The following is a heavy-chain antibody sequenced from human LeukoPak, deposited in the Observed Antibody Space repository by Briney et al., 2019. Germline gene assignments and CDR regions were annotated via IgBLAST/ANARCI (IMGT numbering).Heavy chain of an antibody. V-gene: IGHV3-66*01. CDR3: ARGNTGYNSNWGRDFDC. J-gene: IGHJ4*02. D-gene: IGHD4-11*01. Sequence: GGALRLSCEVSGVTVTSSYMSWVRQAPGKGLEWVSVIYSGGDTYYADSVKGRCTVSRDISKNTLYLQMNSLRAEDTAVYYCARGNTGYNSNWGRDFDCWGQGTLVTVSS. CDR1: GVTVTSSY. CDR2: IYSGGDT.